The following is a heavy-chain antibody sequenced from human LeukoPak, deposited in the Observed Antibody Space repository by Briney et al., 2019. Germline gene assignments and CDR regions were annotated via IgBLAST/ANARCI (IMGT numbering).Heavy chain of an antibody. CDR1: GYTFTSYG. V-gene: IGHV1-18*01. CDR2: ISAYNGNT. D-gene: IGHD3-22*01. Sequence: ASVKVSCKASGYTFTSYGISWVRQAPGQGLEWMGWISAYNGNTNYAQKFQGRVTITADKSTSTAYMELSSLRSEDTAVYYCARDEGDSSGYPDYWGQGTLVTVSS. J-gene: IGHJ4*02. CDR3: ARDEGDSSGYPDY.